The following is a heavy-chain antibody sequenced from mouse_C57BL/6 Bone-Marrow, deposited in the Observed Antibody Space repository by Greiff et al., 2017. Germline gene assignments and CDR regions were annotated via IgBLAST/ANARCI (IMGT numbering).Heavy chain of an antibody. CDR3: ARGSNFQAWFAY. CDR1: GYTFTSYW. CDR2: IHPNSGST. V-gene: IGHV1-64*01. D-gene: IGHD2-5*01. Sequence: QVQLQQPGAALVKPGASVKLSCKASGYTFTSYWMHWVKQRPGQGLEWIGMIHPNSGSTNYNEKFKSKATLTVDKSSSTAYMQLSSLTSEDSAVYYCARGSNFQAWFAYWGQGTLVTVSA. J-gene: IGHJ3*01.